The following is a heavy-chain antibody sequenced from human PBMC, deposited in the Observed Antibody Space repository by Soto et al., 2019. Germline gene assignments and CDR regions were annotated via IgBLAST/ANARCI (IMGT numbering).Heavy chain of an antibody. V-gene: IGHV3-23*01. CDR2: ISRRGDTT. CDR1: GFTFTTYA. D-gene: IGHD3-22*01. Sequence: AGGSLRLSCAASGFTFTTYAMSWVRQAPGKGLEWVSVISRRGDTTYYADSVKGRFTISRDNSKNTLYLQMNSLRAEDRAVYHCARIQAGYDSSGYFSAFDIWGQGTMVTVS. CDR3: ARIQAGYDSSGYFSAFDI. J-gene: IGHJ3*02.